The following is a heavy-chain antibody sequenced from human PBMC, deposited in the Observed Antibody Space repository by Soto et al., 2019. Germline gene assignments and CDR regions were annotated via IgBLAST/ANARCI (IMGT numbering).Heavy chain of an antibody. Sequence: QVQLVESGGGVVQPGRSLRLSCAASGFTFSSYGMHWVRQAPGKGLEWVAVIWYDGSNKYYADSVKGRFTISRDNSKNTLYLQMNSLRAEDTAVYYCARSKPGSGSYYNEYIFYFDYWGQGTLVTVSS. J-gene: IGHJ4*02. CDR3: ARSKPGSGSYYNEYIFYFDY. CDR1: GFTFSSYG. D-gene: IGHD3-10*01. V-gene: IGHV3-33*01. CDR2: IWYDGSNK.